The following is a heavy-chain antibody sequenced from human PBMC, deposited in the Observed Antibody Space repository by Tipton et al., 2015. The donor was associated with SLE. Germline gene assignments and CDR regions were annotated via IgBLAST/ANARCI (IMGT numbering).Heavy chain of an antibody. CDR1: VFSFDESV. J-gene: IGHJ4*02. D-gene: IGHD2-21*02. CDR2: IRWNSGII. V-gene: IGHV3-9*01. Sequence: SLRLSCATSVFSFDESVMHWVRQATGKGLEWVSGIRWNSGIIGYGDSVRGRFTISRDNAKDSVYLQMNSLRVEDTALYFCAKAPVMTGSEYYFESWGQGTLVTVSS. CDR3: AKAPVMTGSEYYFES.